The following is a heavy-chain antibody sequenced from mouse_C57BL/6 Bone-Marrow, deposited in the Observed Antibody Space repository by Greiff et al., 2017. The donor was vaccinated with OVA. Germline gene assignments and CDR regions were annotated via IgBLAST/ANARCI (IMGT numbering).Heavy chain of an antibody. V-gene: IGHV5-6*02. CDR1: GFTFSSYG. Sequence: EVKLVESGGDLVKPGGSLKLSCAASGFTFSSYGMSWVRQTPDKRLEWVATISSGGSYTYYPDSVKGRFTISRDNAKNTLYLQMSSLKSEDTAMYYCARRTVYFDYWGQGTTLTVSS. J-gene: IGHJ2*01. CDR2: ISSGGSYT. CDR3: ARRTVYFDY.